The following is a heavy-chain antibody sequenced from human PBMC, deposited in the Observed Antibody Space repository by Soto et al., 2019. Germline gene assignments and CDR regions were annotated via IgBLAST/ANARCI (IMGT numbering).Heavy chain of an antibody. J-gene: IGHJ5*02. Sequence: GGSLRLSCAASGFTFSSYSMNWVRQAPGKGLEWVAVISYDGSNKYYADSVKGRFTISRDNSKNTLYLQMNSLRAEDTAVYYCAKDAYGSGANWFDPWGQGTLVTVSS. CDR2: ISYDGSNK. D-gene: IGHD3-10*01. V-gene: IGHV3-30*18. CDR1: GFTFSSYS. CDR3: AKDAYGSGANWFDP.